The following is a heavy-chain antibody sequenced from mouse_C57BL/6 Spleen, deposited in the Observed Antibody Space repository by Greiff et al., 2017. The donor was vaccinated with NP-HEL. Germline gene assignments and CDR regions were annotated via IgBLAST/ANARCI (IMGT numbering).Heavy chain of an antibody. CDR3: ARAVSLLYGDY. Sequence: EVQLVESGGGLVKPGGSLKLSCAASGFTFSSYAMSWVRQTPEKRLEWVATISDGGSYTYYPDNVKGRFTISRDNAKNNLYLQMSHLKSEDTAMYYCARAVSLLYGDYWGQGTSVTVSS. J-gene: IGHJ4*01. CDR1: GFTFSSYA. V-gene: IGHV5-4*01. D-gene: IGHD2-12*01. CDR2: ISDGGSYT.